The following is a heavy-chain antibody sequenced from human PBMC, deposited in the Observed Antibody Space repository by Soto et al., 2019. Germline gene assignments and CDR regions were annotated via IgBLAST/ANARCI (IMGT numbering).Heavy chain of an antibody. D-gene: IGHD5-18*01. J-gene: IGHJ4*02. CDR1: GYTVTSYA. CDR2: INAGNGNT. V-gene: IGHV1-3*01. CDR3: ARDPGYSYGYN. Sequence: QVQLVQSGAEVKKPGASVKVSCKASGYTVTSYAMQWVRQAPGQRLEWMGWINAGNGNTKYSQKFQGRVTITRDTSASTAYMELSSLRSEDTAVYYCARDPGYSYGYNWGQGTLVTVSS.